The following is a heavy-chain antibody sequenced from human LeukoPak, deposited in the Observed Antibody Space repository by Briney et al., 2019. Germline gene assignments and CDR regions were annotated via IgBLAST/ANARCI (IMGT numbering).Heavy chain of an antibody. D-gene: IGHD5-24*01. V-gene: IGHV3-33*06. J-gene: IGHJ4*02. CDR1: GFTFSSCG. Sequence: GGPLRLSCAASGFTFSSCGIHWVRQAPGKGLEWVAVIWYDGTNKYYADSVKGRFTISRDNSKNTVYLQMNSLRAEDTAVYYCAKDRGDGYKGFDYWGQGTLVTASS. CDR2: IWYDGTNK. CDR3: AKDRGDGYKGFDY.